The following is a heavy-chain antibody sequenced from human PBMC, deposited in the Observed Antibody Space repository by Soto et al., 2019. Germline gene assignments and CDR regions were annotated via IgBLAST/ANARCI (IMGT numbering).Heavy chain of an antibody. J-gene: IGHJ3*02. CDR2: IYYSGST. D-gene: IGHD5-18*01. V-gene: IGHV4-59*08. CDR3: ARQVGYGTDAFDI. CDR1: GGSISSYY. Sequence: SETLSLTCTVSGGSISSYYWSWIRQRPEKGLEWSGYIYYSGSTDYNPSLTSRVTIAVDTSKNKFSLKLSSVTAADTAVYYCARQVGYGTDAFDIWGQGTMVTVS.